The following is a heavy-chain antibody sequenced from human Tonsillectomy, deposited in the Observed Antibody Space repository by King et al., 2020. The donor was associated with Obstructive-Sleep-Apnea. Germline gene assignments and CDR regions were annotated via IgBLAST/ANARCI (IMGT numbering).Heavy chain of an antibody. CDR1: GFTFSDHY. CDR2: TRNKANSYST. J-gene: IGHJ4*02. Sequence: VQLVESGGGLVQPGGSLRLSCAASGFTFSDHYMDWVRQAPGKGLEWVGRTRNKANSYSTEYAASVKGRFTISRDESESSLYLQMNSLKTEDTAVYYCARVLVPAAGPGYYFAYWGQGTLVTVSS. V-gene: IGHV3-72*01. CDR3: ARVLVPAAGPGYYFAY. D-gene: IGHD6-13*01.